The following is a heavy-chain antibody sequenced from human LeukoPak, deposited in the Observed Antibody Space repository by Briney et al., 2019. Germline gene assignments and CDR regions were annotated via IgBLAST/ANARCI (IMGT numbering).Heavy chain of an antibody. CDR2: MYYSGSP. D-gene: IGHD6-13*01. CDR1: GGSISSSNYS. Sequence: PSETLSLTCTVSGGSISSSNYSWGWIRQPPGKGLEWIGTMYYSGSPNYNPSLKTRVTISVDTSKNQFSLRLSSVTAADTAVYYCARVVYSSSWYYFDYWGQRTLVTVSS. V-gene: IGHV4-39*01. J-gene: IGHJ4*02. CDR3: ARVVYSSSWYYFDY.